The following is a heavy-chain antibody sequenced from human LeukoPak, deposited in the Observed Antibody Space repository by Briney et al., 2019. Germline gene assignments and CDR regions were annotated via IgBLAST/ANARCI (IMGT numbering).Heavy chain of an antibody. Sequence: PGGSLRLSCAASGFTFSSYAMSWVRQAPGKGLEWVSAISGSGGSTYYADSVKGRFTTSRDNSNNTLYLQMNTLRAEDTAVYYCAQFQGSPGYSSSWSDTWFDPWGQGTLVTVPS. J-gene: IGHJ5*02. CDR1: GFTFSSYA. CDR2: ISGSGGST. D-gene: IGHD6-13*01. V-gene: IGHV3-23*01. CDR3: AQFQGSPGYSSSWSDTWFDP.